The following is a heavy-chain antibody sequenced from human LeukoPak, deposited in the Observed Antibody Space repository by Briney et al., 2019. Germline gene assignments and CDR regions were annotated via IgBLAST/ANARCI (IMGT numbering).Heavy chain of an antibody. V-gene: IGHV3-7*03. J-gene: IGHJ4*02. CDR1: GSSFSTTW. CDR2: INIDGSQR. CDR3: ARDPGWGALDY. D-gene: IGHD3-16*01. Sequence: QPGGSVRLSCAASGSSFSTTWMTWVRQTPGKGLELVANINIDGSQRYHADSVEGRFTISRDNVKNTLYLQMSSLRVEDTAVYYCARDPGWGALDYWGQGALVIVSS.